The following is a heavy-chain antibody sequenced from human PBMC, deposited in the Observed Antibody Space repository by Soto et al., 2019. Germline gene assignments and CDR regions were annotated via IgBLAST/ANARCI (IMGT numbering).Heavy chain of an antibody. V-gene: IGHV3-30*18. Sequence: QVQLVESGGGVVQPGRSLRLSCAASGCTFRGHGMHWVRQAPGRGLEWVALISYDGSIKYYADSVRGRFTISRDNSKNTLYLEMNSLRAEDTAVYYCANSEYSRYKNIDVWGQGTTVTVSS. CDR3: ANSEYSRYKNIDV. CDR2: ISYDGSIK. J-gene: IGHJ6*02. CDR1: GCTFRGHG. D-gene: IGHD5-18*01.